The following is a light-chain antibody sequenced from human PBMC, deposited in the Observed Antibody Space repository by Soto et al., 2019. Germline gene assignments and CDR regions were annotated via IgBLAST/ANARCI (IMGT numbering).Light chain of an antibody. CDR1: SSDVENYKL. Sequence: QSALNQPASVSGSPGQSVTISCTATSSDVENYKLVSWYQQHPGKAPKLTIYEVTKRPSGVSNRFSGSKSANTASLTISGLQPEDEADYYCCSSVGSYVFGTGTKVTVL. V-gene: IGLV2-23*02. CDR2: EVT. J-gene: IGLJ1*01. CDR3: CSSVGSYV.